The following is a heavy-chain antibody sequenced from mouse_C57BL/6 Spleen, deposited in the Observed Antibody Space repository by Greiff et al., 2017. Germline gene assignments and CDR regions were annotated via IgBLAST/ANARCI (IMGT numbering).Heavy chain of an antibody. J-gene: IGHJ4*01. V-gene: IGHV1-39*01. CDR1: GYSFTDYN. D-gene: IGHD1-1*02. Sequence: EVQLQQSGPGLVKPGASVKISCTASGYSFTDYNMNWVQQSNGKSLEWIGVISPNYGTTSYNQKFKGKATLTVDQSSSTAYMQLNSLTSEDSAVYYCARRLWSDYYAMDYWGQGTSVTVSS. CDR3: ARRLWSDYYAMDY. CDR2: ISPNYGTT.